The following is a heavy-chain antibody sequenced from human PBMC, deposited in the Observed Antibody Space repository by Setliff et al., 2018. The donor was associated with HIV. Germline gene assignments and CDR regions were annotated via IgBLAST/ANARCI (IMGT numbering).Heavy chain of an antibody. Sequence: SETLSLTCTVSGGSFTSRSYYWGWIRQPPGKGLEWIGSIFYSGITYYNPSLKSRVTISVDTSKNQFSLNLTSLTAAETAVYYCARSKTFYDFWGGYYTHGAFKIWGLGTMVTVSS. D-gene: IGHD3-3*01. V-gene: IGHV4-39*01. J-gene: IGHJ3*02. CDR1: GGSFTSRSYY. CDR3: ARSKTFYDFWGGYYTHGAFKI. CDR2: IFYSGIT.